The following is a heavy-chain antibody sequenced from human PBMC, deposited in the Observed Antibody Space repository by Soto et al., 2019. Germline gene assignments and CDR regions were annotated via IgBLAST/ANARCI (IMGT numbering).Heavy chain of an antibody. CDR2: INPSGGST. CDR1: GYTFTSYY. D-gene: IGHD3-10*01. J-gene: IGHJ3*02. V-gene: IGHV1-46*01. CDR3: AGRGGIPWAFDS. Sequence: ASVKVSCKASGYTFTSYYMHWVRQAPGQGLEWMGIINPSGGSTSYAQKFQGRVTMTRDTSTSTVYMELSSLRSEDTAVYDCAGRGGIPWAFDSWGQGTMVTVSS.